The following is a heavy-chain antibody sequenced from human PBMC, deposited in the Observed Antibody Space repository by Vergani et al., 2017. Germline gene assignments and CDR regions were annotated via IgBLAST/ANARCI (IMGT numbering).Heavy chain of an antibody. CDR2: IIPIFGTA. CDR1: GGTFSSYA. CDR3: ARGYWGDGSGYYRPYYYYYGMDV. D-gene: IGHD3-22*01. J-gene: IGHJ6*02. Sequence: QGQLAQSGAEVKKPGSSVKVSCKASGGTFSSYAISWVRQAPGQGLEWMGGIIPIFGTANYAQKFQGRVTITADESTSTVYMERSSLRSEDTAVYYCARGYWGDGSGYYRPYYYYYGMDVWGQGTTVTVSS. V-gene: IGHV1-69*12.